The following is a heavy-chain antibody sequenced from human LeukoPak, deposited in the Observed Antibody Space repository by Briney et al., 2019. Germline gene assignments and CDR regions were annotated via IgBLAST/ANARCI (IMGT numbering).Heavy chain of an antibody. CDR1: GFTFRSYA. D-gene: IGHD3-3*01. J-gene: IGHJ4*02. CDR3: AKAKGVDFGSGYFEY. Sequence: PGGSLRLSCAASGFTFRSYAMTWVRQAPGKGLEWVSTISGSGDSTYYADSVKGRFTIARDNSKKTLYLQMNSLRAEDTAVYYCAKAKGVDFGSGYFEYWGQGTLVTVSS. CDR2: ISGSGDST. V-gene: IGHV3-23*01.